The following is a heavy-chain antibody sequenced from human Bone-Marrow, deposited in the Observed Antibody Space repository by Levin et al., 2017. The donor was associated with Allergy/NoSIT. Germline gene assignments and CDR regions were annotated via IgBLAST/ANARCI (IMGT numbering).Heavy chain of an antibody. J-gene: IGHJ6*02. V-gene: IGHV4-59*01. CDR1: GGSISSYY. Sequence: SETLSLTCTVSGGSISSYYWSWIRQPPGKGLEWIGYIYYSGSTNYNPSLKSRVTISVDTSKNQFSLKLSSVTAADTAVYYCARDSPQAGMDVWGQGTTVTVSS. CDR2: IYYSGST. CDR3: ARDSPQAGMDV.